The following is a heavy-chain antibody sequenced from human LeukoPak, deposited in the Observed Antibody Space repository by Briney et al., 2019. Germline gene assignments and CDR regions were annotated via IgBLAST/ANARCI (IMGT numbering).Heavy chain of an antibody. CDR3: AKDPNGDYIGAFDI. Sequence: GGSLRLSCTTPKFNFHNYGLTWVRQAPGKELEWVSSISSNDAQYAASVQGRFTISRDNSKNTLYLQMNSLRAEDTAVYYCAKDPNGDYIGAFDIWGQGTMVTVSS. CDR2: ISSNDA. J-gene: IGHJ3*02. V-gene: IGHV3-23*01. D-gene: IGHD4-17*01. CDR1: KFNFHNYG.